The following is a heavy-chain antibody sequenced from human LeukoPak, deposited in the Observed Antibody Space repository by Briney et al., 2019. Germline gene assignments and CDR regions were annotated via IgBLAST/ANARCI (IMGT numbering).Heavy chain of an antibody. CDR3: ARGYPGFDS. Sequence: SETLSLTCAVYGGSFSGYYWGWIRQPPGKGLEWIGSTYHSGSTYYNPSLKSRVTISVDTSKNQFSLTLTSVTAADTAVYYCARGYPGFDSWGQGTLVTVSS. CDR1: GGSFSGYY. J-gene: IGHJ4*02. V-gene: IGHV4-34*01. CDR2: TYHSGST.